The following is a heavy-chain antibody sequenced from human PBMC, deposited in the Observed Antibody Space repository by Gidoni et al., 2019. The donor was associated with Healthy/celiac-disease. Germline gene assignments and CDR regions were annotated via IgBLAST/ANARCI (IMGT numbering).Heavy chain of an antibody. D-gene: IGHD2-15*01. Sequence: EVQLVESGGGLVQPGGSLRPYCAASGFTFSSSSLNWVRQAPGKGLEWVAYISSSSSTIYYADSVKGRFTISRDNAKNSLYLQMNSLRAEDTAVYYCARDAGSGGSCYSCWFDPWGQGTLVTVSS. CDR3: ARDAGSGGSCYSCWFDP. V-gene: IGHV3-48*04. CDR1: GFTFSSSS. CDR2: ISSSSSTI. J-gene: IGHJ5*02.